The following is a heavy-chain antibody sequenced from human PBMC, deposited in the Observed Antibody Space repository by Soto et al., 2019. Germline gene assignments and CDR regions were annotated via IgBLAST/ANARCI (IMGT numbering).Heavy chain of an antibody. Sequence: GGSLRLSCAASGFTVSSNYMSWVRQAPGKGLEWVSSISSSSSYIYYADSVKGRFTISRDNAKNSLYLQMNSLRAEDTAVYYCARASRGTAAAFDYWGQGTLVTVSS. V-gene: IGHV3-21*01. CDR1: GFTVSSNY. CDR3: ARASRGTAAAFDY. CDR2: ISSSSSYI. D-gene: IGHD6-13*01. J-gene: IGHJ4*02.